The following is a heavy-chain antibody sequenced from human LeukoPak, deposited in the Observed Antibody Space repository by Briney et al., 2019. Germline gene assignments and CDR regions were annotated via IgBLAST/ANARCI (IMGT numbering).Heavy chain of an antibody. Sequence: GGALRLSCAACGFTFSSYGMHWVRQAPGKGLEWVAVISYDGSNKYYADSVKGRFTISRDNSKNTLYLQMNSLRAEDTAVYCCARTQTYSSGWYFDYWGQGTLVTVSS. D-gene: IGHD6-19*01. J-gene: IGHJ4*02. CDR1: GFTFSSYG. V-gene: IGHV3-30*03. CDR2: ISYDGSNK. CDR3: ARTQTYSSGWYFDY.